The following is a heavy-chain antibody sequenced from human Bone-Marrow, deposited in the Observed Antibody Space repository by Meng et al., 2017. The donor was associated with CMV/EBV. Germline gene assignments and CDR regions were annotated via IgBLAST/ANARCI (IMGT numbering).Heavy chain of an antibody. CDR2: IYFSGST. J-gene: IGHJ4*02. CDR3: ARVRDQFRYFDY. Sequence: SEPLSLTCSVSGGSISSAAYHWSWIRQPPGKGLEWIGYIYFSGSTYYNPSLKSRVTLSVDTSKNQFSLKLTSVTAADTAVYYCARVRDQFRYFDYWGQGTLVTVSS. V-gene: IGHV4-30-4*08. CDR1: GGSISSAAYH.